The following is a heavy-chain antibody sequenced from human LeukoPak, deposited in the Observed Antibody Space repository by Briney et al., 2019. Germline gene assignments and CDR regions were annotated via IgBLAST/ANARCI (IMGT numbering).Heavy chain of an antibody. CDR1: GGSISSYY. CDR3: ERHFTDGSGSYYDRYYFDY. CDR2: IYYSGST. D-gene: IGHD3-10*01. V-gene: IGHV4-59*08. J-gene: IGHJ4*02. Sequence: SETLSLTCTVSGGSISSYYWSWIRQPPGKGLEWIWYIYYSGSTNYNPSLKSRVTISVDTSKNQFSLKLSSVTAADTAVYYCERHFTDGSGSYYDRYYFDYWGQGTLVTVSS.